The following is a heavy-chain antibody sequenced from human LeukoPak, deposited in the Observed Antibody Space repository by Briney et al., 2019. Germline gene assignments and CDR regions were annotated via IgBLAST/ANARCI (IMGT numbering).Heavy chain of an antibody. CDR1: GFSFSSHG. D-gene: IGHD5-12*01. CDR3: ARQDIVATIYHD. CDR2: IKQDGSEK. Sequence: GGTLRLSCAASGFSFSSHGMSWVRQAPGKGLEWVANIKQDGSEKYYVDSVKGRFTISRDNAKNSLYLQMNSLRAEDTAVYYCARQDIVATIYHDWGQGTLVTVSS. J-gene: IGHJ4*02. V-gene: IGHV3-7*03.